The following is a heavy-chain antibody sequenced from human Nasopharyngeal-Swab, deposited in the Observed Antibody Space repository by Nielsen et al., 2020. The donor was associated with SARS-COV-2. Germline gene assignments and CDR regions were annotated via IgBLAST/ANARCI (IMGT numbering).Heavy chain of an antibody. V-gene: IGHV3-21*01. J-gene: IGHJ5*02. D-gene: IGHD6-13*01. Sequence: GESLKISYAASGFTFSSYSMNWVRQAPGKGLEWVSSISSSSSYIYYADSVKGRFTISRDNAKNSLYLQMNSLRAEDTAVYYCARAGIAGDNWFDPWGQGTLVTVSS. CDR2: ISSSSSYI. CDR3: ARAGIAGDNWFDP. CDR1: GFTFSSYS.